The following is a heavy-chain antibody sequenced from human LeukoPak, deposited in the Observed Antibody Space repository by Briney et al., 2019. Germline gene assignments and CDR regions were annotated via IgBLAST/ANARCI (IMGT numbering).Heavy chain of an antibody. Sequence: SETLSLTCAVYGGSFSGYYWSWIRQPPGKGLEWIGEINHSGSTNYNPSLKSRVTISVDTSKNQFSLKLSSVTAADTAVYYCARVLGYCSGGSCYGHWFDPWGQGTLVTVSS. D-gene: IGHD2-15*01. V-gene: IGHV4-34*01. J-gene: IGHJ5*02. CDR1: GGSFSGYY. CDR2: INHSGST. CDR3: ARVLGYCSGGSCYGHWFDP.